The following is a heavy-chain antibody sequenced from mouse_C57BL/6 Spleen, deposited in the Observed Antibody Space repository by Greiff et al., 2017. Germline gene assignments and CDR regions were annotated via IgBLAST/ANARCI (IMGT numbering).Heavy chain of an antibody. CDR2: IDPSDSYT. D-gene: IGHD4-1*01. J-gene: IGHJ2*01. CDR1: GYTFTSYW. CDR3: ATPGTGYFDY. V-gene: IGHV1-69*01. Sequence: QVQLQQPGAELVMPGASVKLSCKASGYTFTSYWMHWVKQRPGQGLEWIGEIDPSDSYTNYNQKFKGKSTLTVDKSSSTAYMQLSSLTSEDSAVYYCATPGTGYFDYWGQGTTLTVSS.